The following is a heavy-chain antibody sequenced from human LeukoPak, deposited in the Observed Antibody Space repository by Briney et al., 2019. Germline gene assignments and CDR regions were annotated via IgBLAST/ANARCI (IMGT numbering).Heavy chain of an antibody. CDR3: ARALSHYYGSGSYYNVALVY. CDR2: ISAYNGNT. V-gene: IGHV1-18*01. CDR1: GYTFTSYG. D-gene: IGHD3-10*01. Sequence: ASVKVSCKASGYTFTSYGISWVRQAPGQGLEWMGRISAYNGNTNYAQKLQGRVSMTTDTSTSTAYMELRSLRSDDTAVYYCARALSHYYGSGSYYNVALVYWGQGTLVTVSS. J-gene: IGHJ4*02.